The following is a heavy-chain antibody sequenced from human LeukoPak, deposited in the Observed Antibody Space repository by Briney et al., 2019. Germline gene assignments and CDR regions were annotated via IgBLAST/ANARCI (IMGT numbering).Heavy chain of an antibody. CDR2: MNPNSGNT. CDR1: GYTFTSYD. D-gene: IGHD3-10*01. Sequence: ASVKVSCKASGYTFTSYDINWVRQATGQGLEWMGWMNPNSGNTGYAQKFQGRVTMTRNTSISTAYMELSSLRSEDTAVYYCARGVPKRGSGSFNWFDPWGQGTLVTVSS. J-gene: IGHJ5*02. V-gene: IGHV1-8*01. CDR3: ARGVPKRGSGSFNWFDP.